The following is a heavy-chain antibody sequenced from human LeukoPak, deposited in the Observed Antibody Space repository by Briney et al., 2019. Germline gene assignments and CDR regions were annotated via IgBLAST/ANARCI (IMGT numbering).Heavy chain of an antibody. CDR1: GFTFNLYS. Sequence: PGGSLRLSCLASGFTFNLYSMHWVRQAPGKGLEFVSVISSDGVYTYYAYSVKGRFTISRDNSKNTVYLRMSSLGADDTAVYYFAKVLDYCDGGTCYNSGMDSWGQGTLVTVSS. J-gene: IGHJ4*02. D-gene: IGHD2-15*01. CDR3: AKVLDYCDGGTCYNSGMDS. CDR2: ISSDGVYT. V-gene: IGHV3-64D*08.